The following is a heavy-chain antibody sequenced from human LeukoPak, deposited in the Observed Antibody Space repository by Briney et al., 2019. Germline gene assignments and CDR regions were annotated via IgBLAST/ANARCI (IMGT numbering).Heavy chain of an antibody. V-gene: IGHV3-9*01. CDR2: ISWNSGSI. J-gene: IGHJ4*02. CDR3: AKDNRRHYTSGPNPDSLH. CDR1: GFIFNNYA. D-gene: IGHD6-19*01. Sequence: GGSLRLSCAGSGFIFNNYAMHWVRQPPGKGLEWVSGISWNSGSIDYADSVKGRFTISRDNAKNSLYLQMNSLRVEDTAFYYCAKDNRRHYTSGPNPDSLHWGQGAPVTVSS.